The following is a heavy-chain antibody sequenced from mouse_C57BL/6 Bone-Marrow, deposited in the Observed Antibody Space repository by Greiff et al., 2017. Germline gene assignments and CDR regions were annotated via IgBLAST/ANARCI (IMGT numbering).Heavy chain of an antibody. V-gene: IGHV5-6*02. CDR2: ISTGGSYT. D-gene: IGHD1-1*01. CDR3: AGRGHYYGSRTWYFAV. CDR1: GFTFSSYG. Sequence: EVKLEESGGDLVKPGGSLKLSCAASGFTFSSYGMSWVRQTPDKRLEWVATISTGGSYTYYPDSVKGRFTFSRDNAKNTLYLHMSSLKSENTTMYYCAGRGHYYGSRTWYFAVWGTGTTVTVSS. J-gene: IGHJ1*03.